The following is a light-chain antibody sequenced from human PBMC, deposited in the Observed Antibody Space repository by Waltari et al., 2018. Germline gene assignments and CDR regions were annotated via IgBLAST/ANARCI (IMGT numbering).Light chain of an antibody. V-gene: IGKV3-11*01. CDR3: QQRSNWPSVT. Sequence: EIVLTQSPATLSLSPGERATLSCRASQSVSSYLAWYQQKPGQAPRLLLYDASNKTTGIPARFSCSGSRTDFTLTISSLEPEDFAVYYCQQRSNWPSVTFGGGTKVEIK. CDR1: QSVSSY. CDR2: DAS. J-gene: IGKJ4*01.